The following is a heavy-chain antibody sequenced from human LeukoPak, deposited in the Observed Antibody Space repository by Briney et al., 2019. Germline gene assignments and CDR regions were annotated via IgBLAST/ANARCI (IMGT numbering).Heavy chain of an antibody. V-gene: IGHV4-31*03. CDR2: IYYSGST. J-gene: IGHJ6*03. Sequence: SETLSLTCTVSVGSSSSGGYYWSWIRQHPGKGLEWIGYIYYSGSTYYNPSLKSRVTISVETSKNQFSLKLSSVTAADTAVYYCARRMIVVADAEGYMDVWGKGTTVTVSS. CDR3: ARRMIVVADAEGYMDV. D-gene: IGHD3-22*01. CDR1: VGSSSSGGYY.